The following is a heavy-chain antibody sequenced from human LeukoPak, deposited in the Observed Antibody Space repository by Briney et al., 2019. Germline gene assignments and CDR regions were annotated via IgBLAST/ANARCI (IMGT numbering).Heavy chain of an antibody. J-gene: IGHJ3*02. CDR3: ARDDRYNWNDGAEKISFHDAFDI. Sequence: ASVKVSCKASNYNFNNYGVSCVRQAPGQGLEWVGCISGYNGDTDYAQKFQGRVILTTDTSTSTVYMEVRSLRSDDTAVYYCARDDRYNWNDGAEKISFHDAFDIWGQGTMVTVSS. CDR1: NYNFNNYG. D-gene: IGHD1-20*01. V-gene: IGHV1-18*01. CDR2: ISGYNGDT.